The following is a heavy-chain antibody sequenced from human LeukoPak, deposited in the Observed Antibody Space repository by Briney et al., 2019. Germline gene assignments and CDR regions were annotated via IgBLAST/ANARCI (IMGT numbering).Heavy chain of an antibody. CDR2: ISSSSSYI. CDR3: ARAELLLSGPDY. CDR1: GCTFRSDS. V-gene: IGHV3-21*01. J-gene: IGHJ4*02. Sequence: GGSLRLSCSAAGCTFRSDSMNWVRQAPGKGLEWVSSISSSSSYIYYADSVKGRFTISRDSAKNSLYLQMNSLRAEDTAVYYCARAELLLSGPDYWGQGTLVTVSS. D-gene: IGHD2-15*01.